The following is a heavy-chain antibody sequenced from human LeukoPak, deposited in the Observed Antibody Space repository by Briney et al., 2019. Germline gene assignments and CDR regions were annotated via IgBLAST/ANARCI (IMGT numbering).Heavy chain of an antibody. D-gene: IGHD2-8*01. CDR1: GGSISSYY. J-gene: IGHJ4*02. CDR2: IYYSGST. V-gene: IGHV4-59*01. CDR3: ARVSVMRAFDY. Sequence: SETLSLTCTVSGGSISSYYWSWIRQPPGKGLEWIGYIYYSGSTNYNPSLKSRVTISVDTSKNQFSLKLSSVTAADTAVYYCARVSVMRAFDYWGQGTLVTVSS.